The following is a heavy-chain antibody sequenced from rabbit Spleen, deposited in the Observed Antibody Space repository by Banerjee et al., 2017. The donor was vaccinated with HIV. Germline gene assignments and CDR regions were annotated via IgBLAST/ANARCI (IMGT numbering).Heavy chain of an antibody. D-gene: IGHD4-1*01. CDR2: VDVGSSAFT. V-gene: IGHV1S40*01. Sequence: TLVESGGDLVMPGASLTLTCTASGVSFSFTNYMRWVRQAAGKGLEGIVCVDVGSSAFTVFASWAKGRFTFSKTSSTTVTLQMTRLTAADTATYCCARDLAGVIGWNFGWWGPGTLVTVS. CDR3: ARDLAGVIGWNFGW. J-gene: IGHJ4*01. CDR1: GVSFSFTNY.